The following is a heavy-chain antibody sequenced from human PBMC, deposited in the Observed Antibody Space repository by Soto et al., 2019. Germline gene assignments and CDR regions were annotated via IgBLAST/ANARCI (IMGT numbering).Heavy chain of an antibody. CDR1: GGTFSTYS. CDR3: TIGSWSGEVFDI. CDR2: IIPMLGVR. D-gene: IGHD2-21*01. J-gene: IGHJ3*02. Sequence: QVQLVQSGAEVKKPGSSVKVSCKDSGGTFSTYSMFWVRQAPGQGLEWMGRIIPMLGVRNFAKRFQDRVTXXAXQSTATVHMELSSLRSEDTALYYCTIGSWSGEVFDIWGQGTMVTVSS. V-gene: IGHV1-69*02.